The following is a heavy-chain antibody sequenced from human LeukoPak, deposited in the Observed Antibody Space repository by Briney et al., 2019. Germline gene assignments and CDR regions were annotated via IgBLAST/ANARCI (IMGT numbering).Heavy chain of an antibody. Sequence: GGSLRLSCAVSVFNISRNWMSWVRQSPTKGLEWVANIKEDGSEKKYVDSVKGRFTISRDNAKNSLFLQMNSLRAEDTAVYYCARDVGTAMPRGYFDYWGQGTLVTVSS. D-gene: IGHD5-18*01. CDR3: ARDVGTAMPRGYFDY. CDR2: IKEDGSEK. V-gene: IGHV3-7*01. CDR1: VFNISRNW. J-gene: IGHJ4*02.